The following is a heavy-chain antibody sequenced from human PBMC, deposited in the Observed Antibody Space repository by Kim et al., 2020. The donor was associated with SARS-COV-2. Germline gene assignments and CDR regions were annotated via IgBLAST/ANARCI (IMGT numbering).Heavy chain of an antibody. CDR2: ISSSSSYI. CDR3: ARDRLVVEWTH. V-gene: IGHV3-21*01. CDR1: GFTFSSYS. J-gene: IGHJ4*02. D-gene: IGHD2-15*01. Sequence: GGSLRLSCAASGFTFSSYSMNWVRQAPGKGLEWVSSISSSSSYIYYADSVKGRFTISRDNAKNSLYLQMNSLRAEDTAVYYCARDRLVVEWTHWGQGTLVTVSS.